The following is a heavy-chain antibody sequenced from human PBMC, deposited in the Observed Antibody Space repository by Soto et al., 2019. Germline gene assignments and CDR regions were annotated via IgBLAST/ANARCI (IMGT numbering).Heavy chain of an antibody. CDR1: GGSISSSSYY. V-gene: IGHV4-39*01. J-gene: IGHJ5*02. CDR2: IYYSGST. CDR3: ARHRTGLTRIAARPSNWFDP. Sequence: SETLSLTCAVSGGSISSSSYYWGWIRQPPGKGLEWIGSIYYSGSTYYNPSLKSRVTISVDTSKNQFSLKLSSVTAADTAVYYCARHRTGLTRIAARPSNWFDPWGQGTLVTVSS. D-gene: IGHD6-6*01.